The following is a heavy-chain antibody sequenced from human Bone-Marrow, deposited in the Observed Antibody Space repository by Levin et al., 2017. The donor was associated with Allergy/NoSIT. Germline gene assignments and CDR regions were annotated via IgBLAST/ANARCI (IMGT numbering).Heavy chain of an antibody. CDR1: GFTFNNYE. J-gene: IGHJ6*02. Sequence: TGGSLRLSCAASGFTFNNYEMDWVRQAPGKGLEWVSYISSSGSSSSYAESVKGRFTISRDNTNNSVYLQMNGLRVEDTAVYYCARGTYYDFWTHSYGMDVWGQGTTVTVSS. D-gene: IGHD3/OR15-3a*01. CDR2: ISSSGSSS. V-gene: IGHV3-48*03. CDR3: ARGTYYDFWTHSYGMDV.